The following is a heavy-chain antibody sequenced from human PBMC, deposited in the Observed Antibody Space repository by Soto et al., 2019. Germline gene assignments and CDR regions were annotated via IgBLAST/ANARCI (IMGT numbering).Heavy chain of an antibody. CDR2: ISAGGDST. CDR1: GFTFISYA. V-gene: IGHV3-23*01. CDR3: ASCRFGYYSGLDV. D-gene: IGHD3-10*01. J-gene: IGHJ6*02. Sequence: PGGSLRLSCAASGFTFISYAMGWVRQAPGKGLEWVSVISAGGDSTFHSDSVRDRFTVSRDNFKNTLYLQVNSLRADDTAVYYCASCRFGYYSGLDVWGQGTTVTVSS.